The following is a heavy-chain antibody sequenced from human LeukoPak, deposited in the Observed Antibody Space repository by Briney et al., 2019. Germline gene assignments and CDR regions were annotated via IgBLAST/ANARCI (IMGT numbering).Heavy chain of an antibody. D-gene: IGHD2-8*01. Sequence: PGGSLRLSCAASGFTVSTYRMNWVRQAPGKGLEWISHISGVDSAVYYADSVKGRFTISRDSAKNSLFLQMSSLRAEDTAMYYCAREQWSRLDWGQGTLVTVSS. CDR3: AREQWSRLD. V-gene: IGHV3-48*01. CDR1: GFTVSTYR. CDR2: ISGVDSAV. J-gene: IGHJ4*02.